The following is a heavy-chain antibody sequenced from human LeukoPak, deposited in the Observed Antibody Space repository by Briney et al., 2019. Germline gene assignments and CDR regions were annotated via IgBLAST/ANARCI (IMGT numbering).Heavy chain of an antibody. CDR2: VDYSGGDT. Sequence: PGGSLRLSCIASGFTLSSYEMSWIRQAPGKGLEWVSSVDYSGGDTHYADSVMGRFTISRDNSKNTLYLQMNSLRAEATAVYYCARDRRPSYYDSSGYFRYWYFDLWGRGTLVTVSS. D-gene: IGHD3-22*01. CDR1: GFTLSSYE. V-gene: IGHV3-23*01. CDR3: ARDRRPSYYDSSGYFRYWYFDL. J-gene: IGHJ2*01.